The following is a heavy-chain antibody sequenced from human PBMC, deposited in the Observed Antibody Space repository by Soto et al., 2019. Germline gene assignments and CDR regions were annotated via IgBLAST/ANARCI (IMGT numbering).Heavy chain of an antibody. CDR2: ISSSSSYI. Sequence: GSLRLSCAASGFTFCSYSMNWVRQAPGKGLEWVSSISSSSSYIYYADSVKGRFTISRDNAKNSLYLQMNSLRAEDTAVYYCARDREYCSSTSCYASWGYWGQGTLVTVSS. D-gene: IGHD2-2*01. V-gene: IGHV3-21*01. J-gene: IGHJ4*02. CDR3: ARDREYCSSTSCYASWGY. CDR1: GFTFCSYS.